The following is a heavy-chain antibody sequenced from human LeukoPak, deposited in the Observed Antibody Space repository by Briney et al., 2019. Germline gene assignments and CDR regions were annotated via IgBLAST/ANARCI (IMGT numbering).Heavy chain of an antibody. J-gene: IGHJ6*03. CDR2: IIPIFGTA. D-gene: IGHD3-3*01. Sequence: SVKVSCKASGGTFSSYAISWVRQAPGQGLEWMGGIIPIFGTANYAQKFQGRVTITTDESTSTAYMELSSLRSEDTAVYYCAKGVVNPQNRGNYYYYYMDVWGKGTTVTVSS. CDR1: GGTFSSYA. CDR3: AKGVVNPQNRGNYYYYYMDV. V-gene: IGHV1-69*05.